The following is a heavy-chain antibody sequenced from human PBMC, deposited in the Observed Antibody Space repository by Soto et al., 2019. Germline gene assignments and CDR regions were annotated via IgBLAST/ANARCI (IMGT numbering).Heavy chain of an antibody. D-gene: IGHD6-13*01. Sequence: ASVKVSCKASGYTFTSYGISWVRQAPGQGFEWMRWISAYNGNTNYAQKLQCRVTMNTDTSTITAYRELRSLIFDETAVYYFVIAAAGTSWFDPWGQGTLVTVSS. V-gene: IGHV1-18*01. CDR2: ISAYNGNT. CDR1: GYTFTSYG. CDR3: VIAAAGTSWFDP. J-gene: IGHJ5*02.